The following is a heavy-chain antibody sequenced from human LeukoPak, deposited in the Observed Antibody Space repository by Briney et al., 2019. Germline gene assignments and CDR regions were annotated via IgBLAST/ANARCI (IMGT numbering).Heavy chain of an antibody. CDR1: GYSFTSYW. V-gene: IGHV5-10-1*01. Sequence: GEFLKISCKGSGYSFTSYWISWVRQMPGKGLEWMGKIDPSDSYTNYSPSFQGHVTISADRSISTAYLQWSSLKASDTAMYYCARHHSSIWAPFDYWGQGTLVTVSS. J-gene: IGHJ4*02. CDR2: IDPSDSYT. CDR3: ARHHSSIWAPFDY. D-gene: IGHD6-13*01.